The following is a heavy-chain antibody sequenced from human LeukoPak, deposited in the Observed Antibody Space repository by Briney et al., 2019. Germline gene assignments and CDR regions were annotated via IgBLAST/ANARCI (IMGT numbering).Heavy chain of an antibody. V-gene: IGHV4-59*08. CDR1: GASISSYY. Sequence: SETLSLTCTVSGASISSYYWSWLRQPPGKGLEWIGYISYSGSTNYNPSLKSRVTISVDTSKNQFSLKLSSVTAADTAVYYCARMTTVTPFDFWGQGTLVTVSS. CDR3: ARMTTVTPFDF. J-gene: IGHJ4*02. CDR2: ISYSGST. D-gene: IGHD4-17*01.